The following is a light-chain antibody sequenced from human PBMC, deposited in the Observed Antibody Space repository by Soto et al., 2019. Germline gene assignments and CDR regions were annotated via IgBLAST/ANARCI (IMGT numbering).Light chain of an antibody. J-gene: IGKJ4*01. V-gene: IGKV3-11*01. CDR2: DAS. CDR3: QQRSNWPLT. Sequence: EIVLTQSPATLSLSPGERATLSCRASQSVSSYLAWYQQKPGQAPRLLIYDASNRATGIPARFSGSGSGTDFTLTIISLEPEDCTVYACQQRSNWPLTFGGGTKVEIK. CDR1: QSVSSY.